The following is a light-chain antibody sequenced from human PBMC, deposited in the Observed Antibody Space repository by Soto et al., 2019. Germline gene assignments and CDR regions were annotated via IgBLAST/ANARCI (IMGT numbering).Light chain of an antibody. CDR3: AAWHDSLNGPV. V-gene: IGLV1-44*01. CDR1: SSNIGGNP. J-gene: IGLJ3*02. CDR2: NNN. Sequence: QSALTQPPSASGTPGQRVTISCSGSSSNIGGNPVNWYRQLPGTAPKLLIYNNNQRPSGVPDRFSGSKSGTSASLAISGLQSEDEADYYCAAWHDSLNGPVFGGGTKVTVL.